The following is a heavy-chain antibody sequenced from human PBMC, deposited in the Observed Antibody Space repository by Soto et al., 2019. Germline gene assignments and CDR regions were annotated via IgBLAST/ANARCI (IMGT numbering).Heavy chain of an antibody. V-gene: IGHV3-21*04. Sequence: GGSLRLSCAASGFTFSSYSMNWVRQAPGKGLEWVSFISSSSSSRYYADSVKDRFTISRDNSQNTLYLQMNSLRAEDTAVYYCAKKSCSSPGCPYGMDVWGQGTTVTVSS. J-gene: IGHJ6*02. D-gene: IGHD2-2*01. CDR1: GFTFSSYS. CDR3: AKKSCSSPGCPYGMDV. CDR2: ISSSSSSR.